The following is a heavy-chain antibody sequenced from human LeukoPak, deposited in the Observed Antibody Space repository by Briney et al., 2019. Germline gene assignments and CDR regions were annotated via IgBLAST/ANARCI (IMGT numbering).Heavy chain of an antibody. D-gene: IGHD1-7*01. CDR3: TRGRLELPYYMDV. Sequence: GRSLRLSCAASGFTFSSYGMHWVRQAPGKGLEWVAVIWYDGSNKYYADSVKGRFTISRDNSKNTLYLQMNSLRAEDTAVYYCTRGRLELPYYMDVWGKGTTVTVSS. CDR2: IWYDGSNK. CDR1: GFTFSSYG. V-gene: IGHV3-33*01. J-gene: IGHJ6*03.